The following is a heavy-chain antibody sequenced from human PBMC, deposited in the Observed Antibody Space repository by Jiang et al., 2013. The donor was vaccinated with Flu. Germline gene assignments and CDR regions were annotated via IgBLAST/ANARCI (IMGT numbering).Heavy chain of an antibody. CDR3: AREDGGSRDFDY. D-gene: IGHD4-23*01. J-gene: IGHJ4*02. Sequence: QLVESGGGVVQPGRSLRLSCAASGFTFSSYAMHWVRQAPGKGPEWVAVISYDGSNKYYADSVKGRFTISRDNSKNTLYLQMNSLRAEDTAVYYCAREDGGSRDFDYWGQGTLVTVSS. CDR1: GFTFSSYA. V-gene: IGHV3-30-3*01. CDR2: ISYDGSNK.